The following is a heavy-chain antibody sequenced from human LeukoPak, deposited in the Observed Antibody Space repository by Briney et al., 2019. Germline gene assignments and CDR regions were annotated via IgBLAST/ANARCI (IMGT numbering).Heavy chain of an antibody. D-gene: IGHD2-21*02. Sequence: LRLSCEAPGFPLSNHAIQWVPPTPSKGLGGVALIYYDGRNKYYSDPVKGRFTISRKNSKNTLYLQMNILRTEGTAVCYYARAAYCGGGGYYYFEFWGQGTLVTVSS. J-gene: IGHJ4*02. V-gene: IGHV3-30*04. CDR3: ARAAYCGGGGYYYFEF. CDR2: IYYDGRNK. CDR1: GFPLSNHA.